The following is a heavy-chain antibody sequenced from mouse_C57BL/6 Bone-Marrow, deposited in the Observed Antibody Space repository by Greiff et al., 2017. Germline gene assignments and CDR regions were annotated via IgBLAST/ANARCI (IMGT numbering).Heavy chain of an antibody. J-gene: IGHJ4*01. CDR1: GYTFTSYW. Sequence: QVQLQQPGAELVKPGASVKLSCKASGYTFTSYWMHWVKQRPGRGLEWIGRIDPNSGGTKYNEKFKSKATLTVDKPSSTAYMQLSSLTSEDSAVYYCASPPHYGSSPYYAMDYWGQGTSVTVSA. CDR2: IDPNSGGT. CDR3: ASPPHYGSSPYYAMDY. V-gene: IGHV1-72*01. D-gene: IGHD1-1*01.